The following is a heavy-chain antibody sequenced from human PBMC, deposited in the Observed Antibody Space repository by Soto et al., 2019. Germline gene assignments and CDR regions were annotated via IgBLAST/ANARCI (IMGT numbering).Heavy chain of an antibody. CDR1: RFSFSTYA. Sequence: QVQLVESGGGVVQPGRSLRLSCAASRFSFSTYAILWVRQAPGKGLEWVAGISYDGGNEYYADSVKGRFTISRDNSKSTLYLKMNSLGPDDTAVYYCARDRSGSHEIDDSLDIWGRGTMVTVSS. V-gene: IGHV3-30-3*01. CDR2: ISYDGGNE. D-gene: IGHD1-26*01. CDR3: ARDRSGSHEIDDSLDI. J-gene: IGHJ3*02.